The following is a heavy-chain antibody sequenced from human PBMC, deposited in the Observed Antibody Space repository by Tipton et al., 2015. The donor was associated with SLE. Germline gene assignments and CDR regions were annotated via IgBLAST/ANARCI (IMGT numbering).Heavy chain of an antibody. J-gene: IGHJ5*02. CDR3: VGGGFGVPNWFDP. CDR2: IHYSGST. D-gene: IGHD3-10*01. V-gene: IGHV4-59*01. CDR1: GGSIGSYY. Sequence: GLVKPSETLSLTCTVSGGSIGSYYWTWIRQPPGKGLEWIGFIHYSGSTNYNPSLERRVSMSLDASKNQFSLRLTSVTAADTAVYYCVGGGFGVPNWFDPWGQGTLVTVSS.